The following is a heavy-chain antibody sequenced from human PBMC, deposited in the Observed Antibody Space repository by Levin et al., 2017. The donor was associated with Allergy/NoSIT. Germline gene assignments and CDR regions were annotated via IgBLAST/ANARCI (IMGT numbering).Heavy chain of an antibody. D-gene: IGHD3-9*01. J-gene: IGHJ4*02. V-gene: IGHV3-21*01. CDR3: ARWRHFDRAIDY. Sequence: PGGSLRLSCAASGFTFSSYSMNWVRQAPGKGLEWVSSISSSSSYIYYADSVKGRFTISRDNAKNSLYLQMNSLRAEDTAVYYCARWRHFDRAIDYWGQGTLVTVSS. CDR1: GFTFSSYS. CDR2: ISSSSSYI.